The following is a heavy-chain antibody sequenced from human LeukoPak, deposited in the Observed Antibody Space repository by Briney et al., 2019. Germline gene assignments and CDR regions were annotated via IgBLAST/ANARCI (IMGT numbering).Heavy chain of an antibody. J-gene: IGHJ4*02. Sequence: PGGSLRLSCAASGFTFSGNWMSWVRQAPGKGLEWLANIDEDGSGKYYMVFVKGRFTISRDNARNSLYLQINGQRADETAVYYCARDAKYYHDSSGYHWGQGTLVT. CDR3: ARDAKYYHDSSGYH. D-gene: IGHD3-22*01. CDR1: GFTFSGNW. CDR2: IDEDGSGK. V-gene: IGHV3-7*01.